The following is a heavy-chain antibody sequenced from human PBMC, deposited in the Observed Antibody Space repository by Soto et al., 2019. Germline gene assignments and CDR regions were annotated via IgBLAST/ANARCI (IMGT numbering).Heavy chain of an antibody. CDR1: GFTFSSYG. CDR2: ISYDGSNK. Sequence: QVQLVESGGGVVQPGRSLRLSCAASGFTFSSYGMHWVRQAPGKGLEWVAVISYDGSNKYYADSVKGRFTISRDNSKNTLYLQMNSLRAEDTAVYYCARAVGGYWGQGTLVTVSS. J-gene: IGHJ4*02. CDR3: ARAVGGY. V-gene: IGHV3-30*03.